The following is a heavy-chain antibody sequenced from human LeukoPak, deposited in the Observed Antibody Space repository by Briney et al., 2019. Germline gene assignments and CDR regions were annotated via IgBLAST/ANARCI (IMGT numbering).Heavy chain of an antibody. CDR3: ARHLDYYGSGSYEY. D-gene: IGHD3-10*01. CDR2: ISYSGST. CDR1: GGSISTYH. Sequence: PSETLSLTCAVSGGSISTYHWSWIRQPQGKGLEWIGYISYSGSTNYNPSLKSRVTISVDTSKSQFSLKLSSVTAADTAVYYCARHLDYYGSGSYEYWGQGTLVTVPS. V-gene: IGHV4-59*08. J-gene: IGHJ4*02.